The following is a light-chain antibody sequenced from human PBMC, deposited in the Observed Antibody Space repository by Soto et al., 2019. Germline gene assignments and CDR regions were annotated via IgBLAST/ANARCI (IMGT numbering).Light chain of an antibody. V-gene: IGKV1-9*01. CDR1: QGISSY. CDR2: AAS. CDR3: TQINSYLGIT. Sequence: DIQLTQSPSFLSASVGDRVTITCRASQGISSYLAWYQQKPGKAPKLLIYAASTLQSGVPSRFSGSGSGTEFTLTISSLEPEDIATYYCTQINSYLGITFGQGTRLEIK. J-gene: IGKJ5*01.